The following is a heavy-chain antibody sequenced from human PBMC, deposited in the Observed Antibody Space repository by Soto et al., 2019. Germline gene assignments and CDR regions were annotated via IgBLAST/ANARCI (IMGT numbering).Heavy chain of an antibody. D-gene: IGHD3-22*01. CDR3: ARGGYYYDYPVVDAFDI. CDR2: ISSSSSTI. V-gene: IGHV3-48*02. CDR1: GFTFSSYS. J-gene: IGHJ3*02. Sequence: PGGSLRLSCAASGFTFSSYSMNWVRQAPGKGLEWVSYISSSSSTIYYADSVKGRFTISRDNAKNSLYLQMNSLRDEDTAVYYCARGGYYYDYPVVDAFDIWGQGTMVTVS.